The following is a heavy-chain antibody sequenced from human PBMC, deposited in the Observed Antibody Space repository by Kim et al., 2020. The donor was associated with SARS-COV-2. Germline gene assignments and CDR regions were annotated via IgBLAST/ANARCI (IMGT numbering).Heavy chain of an antibody. V-gene: IGHV4-39*01. J-gene: IGHJ5*02. CDR1: GDSISTTTYY. Sequence: SETLSLTCSVSGDSISTTTYYWGWVRQPPGKGLEWIGSIYYTGTTHYIPSLKSRITISVDTSRNQFSLRLSSVTAADTAVYYCARHSPLVRGIVPGGFDP. D-gene: IGHD3-10*01. CDR3: ARHSPLVRGIVPGGFDP. CDR2: IYYTGTT.